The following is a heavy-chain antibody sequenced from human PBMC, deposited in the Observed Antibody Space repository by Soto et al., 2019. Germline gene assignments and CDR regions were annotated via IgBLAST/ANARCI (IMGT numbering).Heavy chain of an antibody. D-gene: IGHD5-18*01. V-gene: IGHV1-69*13. CDR3: ARDWGPRYSYGTPYYYYYGMDV. J-gene: IGHJ6*02. CDR2: IIPIFGTA. CDR1: GGTFSSYA. Sequence: SVKVSCKASGGTFSSYAISWVRQAPGQGLEWMGGIIPIFGTANYAQKFQGRVTITADESTSTAYMELSSLRSEDTAVYYCARDWGPRYSYGTPYYYYYGMDVWGQGTTVTVSS.